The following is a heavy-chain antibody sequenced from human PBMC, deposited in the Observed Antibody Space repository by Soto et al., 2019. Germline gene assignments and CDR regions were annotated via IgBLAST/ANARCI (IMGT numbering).Heavy chain of an antibody. Sequence: PSETLSLTXTVSGGSVSSGSYYWSWIRQPPGKGLEWIGYIYYSGSTNYNPSLKSRVTISVDTSKNHFPLKLSSVTAADTAVYYCASDTLELAGYYYSDMDVRGQGTTVP. J-gene: IGHJ6*02. CDR1: GGSVSSGSYY. CDR3: ASDTLELAGYYYSDMDV. V-gene: IGHV4-61*03. CDR2: IYYSGST. D-gene: IGHD1-7*01.